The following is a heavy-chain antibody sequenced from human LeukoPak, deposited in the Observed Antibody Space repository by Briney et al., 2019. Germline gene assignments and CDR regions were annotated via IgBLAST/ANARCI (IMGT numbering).Heavy chain of an antibody. D-gene: IGHD3-22*01. CDR1: GFTFSSYA. V-gene: IGHV3-64D*06. Sequence: GGSLRLSCAASGFTFSSYAMHWVRQAPGKGLEYVSAISSNGGSTYYADSVKGRFTISRDNSKNTLYLQMSSLRAEDTAVYYCVKDYYDSSGYYYDFSHWGQGTLVTVSS. CDR2: ISSNGGST. CDR3: VKDYYDSSGYYYDFSH. J-gene: IGHJ4*02.